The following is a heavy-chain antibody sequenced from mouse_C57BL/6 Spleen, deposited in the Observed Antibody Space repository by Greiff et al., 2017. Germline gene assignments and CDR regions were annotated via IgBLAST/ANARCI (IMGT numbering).Heavy chain of an antibody. Sequence: QVQLQQSGPGLVAPSQSLSITCTVSGFSLTSYGVHWVRQPPGKGLEWLVVIWSDGSTTYNSALNSRLSISKDNSKSQVFLKMNSLQTDDTAMYYCARHGVLRGGAMDYWGQGTSVTVSS. CDR2: IWSDGST. CDR1: GFSLTSYG. J-gene: IGHJ4*01. V-gene: IGHV2-6-1*01. CDR3: ARHGVLRGGAMDY. D-gene: IGHD1-1*01.